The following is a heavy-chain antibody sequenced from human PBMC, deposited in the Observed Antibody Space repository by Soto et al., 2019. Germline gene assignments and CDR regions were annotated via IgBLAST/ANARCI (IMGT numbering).Heavy chain of an antibody. V-gene: IGHV4-31*03. CDR2: IYYIGST. CDR3: ARGSTSCYTSCWFDP. CDR1: GGSISGGGYY. D-gene: IGHD2-2*02. J-gene: IGHJ5*02. Sequence: SETLSLTCTVSGGSISGGGYYWSWIRQHPGKGLEWIGYIYYIGSTYYNPSLKSRVTISVDTSKNQFSLKLSSVTAADTAVYYCARGSTSCYTSCWFDPWGQGTLVTVSS.